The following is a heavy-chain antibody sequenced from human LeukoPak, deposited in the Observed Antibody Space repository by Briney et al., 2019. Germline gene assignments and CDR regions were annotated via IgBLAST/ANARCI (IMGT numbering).Heavy chain of an antibody. CDR2: INPNSGGT. CDR1: GYTFTGYY. CDR3: ARDRRAMVRGVGPSDY. V-gene: IGHV1-2*02. D-gene: IGHD3-10*01. J-gene: IGHJ4*02. Sequence: ASVKVSCKVSGYTFTGYYMHWVRQAPGQGLEWMGWINPNSGGTNYAQKFQGRVTMTRDTSISTAYMELSRLRSDDTAVYYCARDRRAMVRGVGPSDYWGQGTLVTVSS.